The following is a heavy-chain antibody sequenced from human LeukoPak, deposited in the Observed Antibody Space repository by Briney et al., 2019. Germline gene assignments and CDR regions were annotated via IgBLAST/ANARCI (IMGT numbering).Heavy chain of an antibody. D-gene: IGHD6-6*01. Sequence: PSQTLSLTCTVSGDSISSGVYFWSWIRQPPGKGLEWIGYIYHSGSTNYNPSLKSRVTISVDKSKNQFSLKLSSVTAADTAVYYCARGWSISPLLDYWGQGTLVTVSS. CDR2: IYHSGST. V-gene: IGHV4-30-2*01. J-gene: IGHJ4*02. CDR3: ARGWSISPLLDY. CDR1: GDSISSGVYF.